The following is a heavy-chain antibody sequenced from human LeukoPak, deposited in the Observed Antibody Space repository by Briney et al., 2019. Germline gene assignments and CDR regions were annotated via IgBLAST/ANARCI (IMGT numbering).Heavy chain of an antibody. CDR2: FDPEDGET. J-gene: IGHJ6*03. D-gene: IGHD5-18*01. CDR1: GYTLTELS. V-gene: IGHV1-24*01. Sequence: GASVKVSCKVSGYTLTELSMHWVRQAPGKGLEWMGGFDPEDGETIYAQKFQGRVTITADKSTSTAYMELSSLRSEDTAVYYCARDLRGYSYGGYYYYYYMDVWGKGTTVTVSS. CDR3: ARDLRGYSYGGYYYYYYMDV.